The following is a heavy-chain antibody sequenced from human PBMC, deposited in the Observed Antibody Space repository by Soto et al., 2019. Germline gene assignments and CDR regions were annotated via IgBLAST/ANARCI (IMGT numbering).Heavy chain of an antibody. CDR1: GFTFSSYG. D-gene: IGHD5-12*01. Sequence: QVQLVESGGGVVQPGRSLRLSCAASGFTFSSYGMHWVRQAPGKGLEWVAVISYDGSNKYYADSVKGRFTISRDNSKNTLYLQMNSLRAEDTAVYYCAKDLPHNSGYDQNYYYYGMDVWGQGTTVTVSS. J-gene: IGHJ6*02. CDR2: ISYDGSNK. V-gene: IGHV3-30*18. CDR3: AKDLPHNSGYDQNYYYYGMDV.